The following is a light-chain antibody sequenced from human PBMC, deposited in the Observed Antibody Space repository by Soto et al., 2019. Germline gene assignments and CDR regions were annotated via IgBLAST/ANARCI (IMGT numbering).Light chain of an antibody. V-gene: IGKV3D-20*02. CDR1: QTVSTNY. CDR2: GAS. Sequence: EIVLTQSPGTLSLSPGERATLSCRASQTVSTNYLAWYQQKPGQAPRLLIYGASKRATGIPDRFSGSGSGTDFTLTISRLEPEDFAVYCCQQRSNWPGTFGQGTRLEIK. CDR3: QQRSNWPGT. J-gene: IGKJ5*01.